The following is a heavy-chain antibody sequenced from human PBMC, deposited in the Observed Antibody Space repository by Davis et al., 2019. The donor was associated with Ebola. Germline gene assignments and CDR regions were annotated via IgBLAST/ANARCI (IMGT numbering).Heavy chain of an antibody. CDR1: GFTFSDYH. V-gene: IGHV3-11*04. D-gene: IGHD4-11*01. CDR3: ARVDYSNYVAGFDP. CDR2: MTTPGNSI. Sequence: GESLKISCEASGFTFSDYHMSWIRQAPGKGLEWVAYMTTPGNSIYYADSVKGRFIISRDNAKNSLYLQMNSLRVEDTAVYYCARVDYSNYVAGFDPWGQGTLVTVSS. J-gene: IGHJ5*02.